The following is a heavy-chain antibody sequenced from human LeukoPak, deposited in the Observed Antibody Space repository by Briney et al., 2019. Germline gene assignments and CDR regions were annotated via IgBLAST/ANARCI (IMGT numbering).Heavy chain of an antibody. CDR3: ASDSYCGGDCYSANDY. CDR1: GFTFSSYA. CDR2: LSYDGSNK. Sequence: PRSPLRLSCAASGFTFSSYAMHWVRQAPGKGLEWVAVLSYDGSNKYYADSVKGRFTISRDNSKNTLYLQMNSLRAEDTAVYYCASDSYCGGDCYSANDYWGQGTLVTVSS. D-gene: IGHD2-21*02. V-gene: IGHV3-30-3*01. J-gene: IGHJ4*02.